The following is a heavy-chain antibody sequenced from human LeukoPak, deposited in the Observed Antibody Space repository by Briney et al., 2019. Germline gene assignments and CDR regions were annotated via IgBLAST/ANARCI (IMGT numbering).Heavy chain of an antibody. D-gene: IGHD3-22*01. CDR3: AKDGNYYDSSGPIYGMDV. J-gene: IGHJ6*02. V-gene: IGHV3-30*18. Sequence: GGSLRLSCAASGFTFSSYGMHWVRQAPGKGLEWVAVISYDGSNKYYADSVKGRFTISRDNSKNTLYLQMNSLRAEDTAVYYCAKDGNYYDSSGPIYGMDVWGQGTTVTVS. CDR2: ISYDGSNK. CDR1: GFTFSSYG.